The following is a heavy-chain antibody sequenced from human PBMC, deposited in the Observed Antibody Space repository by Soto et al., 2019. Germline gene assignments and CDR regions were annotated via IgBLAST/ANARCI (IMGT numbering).Heavy chain of an antibody. Sequence: ASVNVSCKASGYTFTSYYMHWVRQAPGEGLEWMGIINPSGGSTSYAQKFQGRVTMTRDTSTSTVYMELSSLRSEDTAVYYCARSAVVPAAITWWLEQWGKGKRVNVSA. D-gene: IGHD2-2*01. CDR3: ARSAVVPAAITWWLEQ. CDR2: INPSGGST. J-gene: IGHJ4*02. V-gene: IGHV1-46*01. CDR1: GYTFTSYY.